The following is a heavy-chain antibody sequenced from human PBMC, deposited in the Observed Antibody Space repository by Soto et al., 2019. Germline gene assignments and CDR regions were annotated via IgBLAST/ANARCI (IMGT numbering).Heavy chain of an antibody. V-gene: IGHV3-21*01. CDR1: GFTFSSYS. D-gene: IGHD2-2*01. CDR3: ARVVVVPAAGIDY. CDR2: ISSSSSYI. J-gene: IGHJ4*02. Sequence: EVQLVESGGGLVKPGGSLRLSCAASGFTFSSYSMNWVRQAPGKGLEWVSSISSSSSYIYYADSVKGRFTISRDNAKNSLYLQMNSLRAEDTAVYYCARVVVVPAAGIDYWGQETLVTVSS.